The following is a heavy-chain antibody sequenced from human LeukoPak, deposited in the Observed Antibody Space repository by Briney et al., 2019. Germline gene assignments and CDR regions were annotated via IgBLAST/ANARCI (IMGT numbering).Heavy chain of an antibody. CDR3: ARTPQHSHYYYNMDV. CDR2: IIPIFGTA. J-gene: IGHJ6*03. Sequence: SVKVSCKASGGTFSTYAITWVRQAPGQGLEWMGGIIPIFGTANYAQKFQDRVTITTDASTSTVYMELTSLRAEDTAVYYCARTPQHSHYYYNMDVWGKGTTVTVAS. V-gene: IGHV1-69*05. D-gene: IGHD2-15*01. CDR1: GGTFSTYA.